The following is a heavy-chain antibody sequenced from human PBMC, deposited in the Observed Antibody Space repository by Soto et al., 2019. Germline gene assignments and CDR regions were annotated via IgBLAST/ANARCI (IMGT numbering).Heavy chain of an antibody. J-gene: IGHJ6*02. V-gene: IGHV1-24*01. Sequence: ASVKDSCKVSGYTLTELSMHWVRQPPGKGLEWMGGFDPEDGETIYAQKFQGRVTMTEDTSADTAYMELSSLRSEDTAVYYCATCVVVVGATRLVYYYGMDVWGQGTTVTVSS. CDR1: GYTLTELS. CDR3: ATCVVVVGATRLVYYYGMDV. D-gene: IGHD2-15*01. CDR2: FDPEDGET.